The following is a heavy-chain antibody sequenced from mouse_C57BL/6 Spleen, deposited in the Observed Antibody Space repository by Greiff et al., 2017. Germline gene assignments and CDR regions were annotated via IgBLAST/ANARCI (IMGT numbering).Heavy chain of an antibody. CDR3: VTSHYDSYYSWFAY. V-gene: IGHV10-1*01. CDR1: GFSFHTYA. J-gene: IGHJ3*01. Sequence: EVQLQESGGGLVQPKGSLKLSCAASGFSFHTYAMNWVRQAPGKGLEWVARIRSKSNNYATYYADSVKDRFTISRDDSESMLYLQMNNLKTEDTAMYYCVTSHYDSYYSWFAYWGQGTLVTVSA. D-gene: IGHD2-3*01. CDR2: IRSKSNNYAT.